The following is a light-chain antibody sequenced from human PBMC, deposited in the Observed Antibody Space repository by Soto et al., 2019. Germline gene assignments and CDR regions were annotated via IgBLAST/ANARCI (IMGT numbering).Light chain of an antibody. CDR1: QSISSW. CDR3: HQYNSYLT. CDR2: DAS. J-gene: IGKJ1*01. Sequence: DIQMTQSPSTLSASVGDRVTITCRASQSISSWLAWYQQKPGKAPKLLIYDASSLDSGVPSRFSGSGSGTEFTLTISSRQPDDFATYYCHQYNSYLTFGQGTKVEIK. V-gene: IGKV1-5*01.